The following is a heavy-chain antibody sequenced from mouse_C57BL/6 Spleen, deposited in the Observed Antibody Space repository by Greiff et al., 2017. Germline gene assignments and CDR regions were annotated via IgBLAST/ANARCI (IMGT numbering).Heavy chain of an antibody. CDR3: ARDRGFTTVASYYGMDY. Sequence: EVKLMESGGGLVKPGGSLKLSCAASGFTFSSYALSWVRQTPETRLEWVATISDGGSYTYYPDNVKGRFTISRDNAKNNLYLQMSHLKSEDTAMYYCARDRGFTTVASYYGMDYWGQGTSVTVSS. V-gene: IGHV5-4*01. D-gene: IGHD1-1*01. CDR1: GFTFSSYA. J-gene: IGHJ4*01. CDR2: ISDGGSYT.